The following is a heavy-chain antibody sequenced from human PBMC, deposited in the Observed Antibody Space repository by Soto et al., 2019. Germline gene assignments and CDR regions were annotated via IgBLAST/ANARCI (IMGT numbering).Heavy chain of an antibody. Sequence: PGGSLRLSCIGSGFTFRNGYMSWVRQAPGKGLEWIGRITNKADGETTDYAAPVEGRFTISRDDSKNTLYLQMNSLKTEDTAVYSCATGMHRFPSPFYSSYCSMDVWGQGTTVTGSS. CDR3: ATGMHRFPSPFYSSYCSMDV. V-gene: IGHV3-15*01. CDR1: GFTFRNGY. D-gene: IGHD3-10*01. J-gene: IGHJ6*02. CDR2: ITNKADGETT.